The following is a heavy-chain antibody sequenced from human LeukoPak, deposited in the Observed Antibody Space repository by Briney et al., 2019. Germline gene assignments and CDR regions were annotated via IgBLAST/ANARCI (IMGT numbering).Heavy chain of an antibody. CDR2: ISAYNGNT. J-gene: IGHJ4*02. Sequence: GASVKVSCKASGYTFTAYFMHWVRQAPGQGLEWMGWISAYNGNTNYAQKLQGRVTMTTDTSTSTAYMELRSLRSDDTAVYYCARDLLHSNGYYYWDYWGQGTLVTVSS. V-gene: IGHV1-18*04. CDR3: ARDLLHSNGYYYWDY. CDR1: GYTFTAYF. D-gene: IGHD3-22*01.